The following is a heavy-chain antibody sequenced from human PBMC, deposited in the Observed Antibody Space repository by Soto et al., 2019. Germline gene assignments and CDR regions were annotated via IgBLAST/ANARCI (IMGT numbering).Heavy chain of an antibody. CDR1: GDSVSSNSAI. V-gene: IGHV6-1*01. CDR2: TYYTSKWYN. D-gene: IGHD6-19*01. CDR3: ARVYSSGRSFYYGTDV. J-gene: IGHJ6*02. Sequence: SQTLSLTCAISGDSVSSNSAIWNWFRQSPSRGLEWLGRTYYTSKWYNDYAVSVKSRISINPDTSKNQVSLQLNSVTPEDTAVYYCARVYSSGRSFYYGTDVWGQGTTVTVSS.